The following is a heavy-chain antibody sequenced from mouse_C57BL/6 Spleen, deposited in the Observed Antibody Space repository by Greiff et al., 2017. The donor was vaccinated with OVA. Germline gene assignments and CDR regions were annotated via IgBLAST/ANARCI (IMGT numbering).Heavy chain of an antibody. CDR1: GYSFTSYY. CDR3: ARGDFPYAMDY. CDR2: IYPGSGNT. J-gene: IGHJ4*01. Sequence: VKLQESGPELVKPGASVKISCKASGYSFTSYYIHWVKQRPGQGLEWIGWIYPGSGNTKYNEKFKGKATLTADTSSSTAYMQLSSLTSEDSAVYYCARGDFPYAMDYWGQGTSVTVSS. V-gene: IGHV1-66*01.